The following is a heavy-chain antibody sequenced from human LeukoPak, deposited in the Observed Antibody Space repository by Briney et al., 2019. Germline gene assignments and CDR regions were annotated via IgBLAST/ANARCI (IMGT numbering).Heavy chain of an antibody. CDR2: IYSSGNT. CDR3: AREVLNKDVLRYFDWSTTAPIDY. V-gene: IGHV4-61*02. Sequence: SQTLSLTCTVSGGSISSGSYHWRWLRQPDGPGLEGIVRIYSSGNTNYNPSLKSRITITVDTTKNQFSLKLSSVTAADTAVYYCAREVLNKDVLRYFDWSTTAPIDYWGQGTLVTVSS. J-gene: IGHJ4*02. D-gene: IGHD3-9*01. CDR1: GGSISSGSYH.